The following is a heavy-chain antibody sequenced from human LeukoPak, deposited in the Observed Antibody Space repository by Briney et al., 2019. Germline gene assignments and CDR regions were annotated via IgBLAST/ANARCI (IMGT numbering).Heavy chain of an antibody. CDR3: ARDVTSPEAFDI. V-gene: IGHV3-21*01. CDR2: ISSSRHI. Sequence: PGGSLRLSCAASGFTFSSYSMNWVRQAPGKGLEWVSSISSSRHIYYADSVKGRFTISRDNAKNSLYLQMNSLRAEDTAVYYCARDVTSPEAFDIWGQGTMVTVSS. D-gene: IGHD2-21*02. CDR1: GFTFSSYS. J-gene: IGHJ3*02.